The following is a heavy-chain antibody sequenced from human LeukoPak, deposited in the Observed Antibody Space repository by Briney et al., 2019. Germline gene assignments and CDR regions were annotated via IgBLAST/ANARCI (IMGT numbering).Heavy chain of an antibody. D-gene: IGHD4-17*01. CDR1: GFTFISYW. V-gene: IGHV3-74*01. Sequence: GGSLRLSCAASGFTFISYWMHWVRQAPGKGPVWVSRINSDGSSTDYADSVKGRFTISRDNAKNTLYLQMNSLRADDTAMFYCARDNYGAKDYWGQGTLVSVSS. J-gene: IGHJ4*02. CDR2: INSDGSST. CDR3: ARDNYGAKDY.